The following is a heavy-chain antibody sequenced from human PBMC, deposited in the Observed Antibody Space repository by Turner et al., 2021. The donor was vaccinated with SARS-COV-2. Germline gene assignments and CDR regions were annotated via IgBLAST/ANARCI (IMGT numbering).Heavy chain of an antibody. Sequence: EVQLVETGGGLIQPGGSLRLSCAASGFTVSSNYMSWVRQAPGKGLEWVSVIYSGGSTYYADSVKGRFTISRDNSKNTLYLQMNSLRAEDTAVYYCARVRPSPIDYFDYWGQGTLVTVSS. CDR2: IYSGGST. D-gene: IGHD1-1*01. J-gene: IGHJ4*02. CDR3: ARVRPSPIDYFDY. V-gene: IGHV3-53*02. CDR1: GFTVSSNY.